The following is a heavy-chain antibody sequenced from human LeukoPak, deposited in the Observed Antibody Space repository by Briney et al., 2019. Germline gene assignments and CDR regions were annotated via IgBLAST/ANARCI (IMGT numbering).Heavy chain of an antibody. V-gene: IGHV1-18*01. J-gene: IGHJ5*02. CDR1: GYTFTSYG. D-gene: IGHD3-3*01. CDR3: ARGPLPWYDFWSGYYTNWFDP. Sequence: VSVKVSCKASGYTFTSYGISWVRQAPGQGLEWMGWISAYNGNTNYAQKLQGRVTMTTDTSTSTAYMELRSLRSDDTAVYYCARGPLPWYDFWSGYYTNWFDPWGQGTLVTVSS. CDR2: ISAYNGNT.